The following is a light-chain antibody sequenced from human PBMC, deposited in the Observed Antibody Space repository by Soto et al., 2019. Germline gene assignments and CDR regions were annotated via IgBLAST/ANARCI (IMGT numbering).Light chain of an antibody. CDR3: QSHDSSLSTDV. V-gene: IGLV1-40*01. CDR1: SSNIGAGYD. Sequence: QSVLTQPPSVSGAPGQRVTISCTGSSSNIGAGYDVHWYQQLPGTAPKLLIYGHTNRPSGVPDRFSGSKSGTSASLAITGLQAEDEADYYCQSHDSSLSTDVFGTGTKLTVL. CDR2: GHT. J-gene: IGLJ1*01.